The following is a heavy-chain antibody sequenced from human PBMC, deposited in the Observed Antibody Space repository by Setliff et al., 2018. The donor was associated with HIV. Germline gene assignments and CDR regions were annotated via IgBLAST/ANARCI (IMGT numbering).Heavy chain of an antibody. Sequence: SETLSLTCNVSGGSISSSSYYWGWIRQPPGKGLEWIGSLHCSGSTSYNPSLRSRVTISVDTSKNQFSLKLTSVTAADTAVYYCARPLTTSYNFWGDAFDIWGQGTMVTVSS. CDR2: LHCSGST. CDR3: ARPLTTSYNFWGDAFDI. V-gene: IGHV4-39*01. CDR1: GGSISSSSYY. J-gene: IGHJ3*02. D-gene: IGHD3-3*01.